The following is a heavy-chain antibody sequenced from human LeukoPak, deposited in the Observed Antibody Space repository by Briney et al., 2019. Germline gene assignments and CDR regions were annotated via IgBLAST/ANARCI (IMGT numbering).Heavy chain of an antibody. D-gene: IGHD4-17*01. J-gene: IGHJ5*02. Sequence: KPGGSLRLSCAASGFTFSDYYMSWVRQAPGKGLEWVSYISSSSSTIYYADSVKGRFTISRDNAKNSLYLQMNSLRAEDTAVYYCARDADKDYGDITWFDPWGQGTLVTVSS. V-gene: IGHV3-11*04. CDR2: ISSSSSTI. CDR3: ARDADKDYGDITWFDP. CDR1: GFTFSDYY.